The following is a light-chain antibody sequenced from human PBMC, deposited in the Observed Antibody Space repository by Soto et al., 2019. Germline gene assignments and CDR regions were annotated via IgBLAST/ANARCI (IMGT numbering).Light chain of an antibody. CDR2: GAS. V-gene: IGKV1-9*01. Sequence: DIQMTQCPSSLSASVGDRVTITCRASQGVSSYLAWYQQKPGKAPKLLIYGASTLQSGVPSRFSGRESGTDYTLTISSLQPEDFAAYYCQQLHSYPITFGQGTRLEIK. CDR3: QQLHSYPIT. CDR1: QGVSSY. J-gene: IGKJ5*01.